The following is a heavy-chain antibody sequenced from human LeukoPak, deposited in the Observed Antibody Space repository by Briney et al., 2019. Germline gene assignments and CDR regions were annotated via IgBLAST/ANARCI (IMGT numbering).Heavy chain of an antibody. CDR2: MNPNSGNT. Sequence: ASVKVSCNASGYTFTSYDINWVRQATGQGLEWMGWMNPNSGNTGYAQKFQGRVTITRTASISTAYMALSSLRSEDTAVYYCARAGALYCSGGSCYEAFDIWGQGTMVTVSS. V-gene: IGHV1-8*03. CDR3: ARAGALYCSGGSCYEAFDI. D-gene: IGHD2-15*01. CDR1: GYTFTSYD. J-gene: IGHJ3*02.